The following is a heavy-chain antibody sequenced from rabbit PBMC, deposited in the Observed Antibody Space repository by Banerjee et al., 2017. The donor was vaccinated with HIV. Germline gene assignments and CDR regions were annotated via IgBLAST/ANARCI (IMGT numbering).Heavy chain of an antibody. Sequence: QEQLVESGGGLVKPEGSLTLTCTASGFSFSDKYVMCWVRQAPGKGLEWIGCIGTGDGNTYYASWVNGRFTISKTSSTTVTLQMTSLTAADTATYFCARFYVGNDAYDLWGPGTLVNVS. CDR3: ARFYVGNDAYDL. CDR2: IGTGDGNT. D-gene: IGHD6-1*01. J-gene: IGHJ4*01. V-gene: IGHV1S45*01. CDR1: GFSFSDKYV.